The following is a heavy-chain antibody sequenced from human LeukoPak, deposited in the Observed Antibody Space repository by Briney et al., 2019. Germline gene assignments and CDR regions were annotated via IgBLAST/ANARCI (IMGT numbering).Heavy chain of an antibody. D-gene: IGHD4-23*01. V-gene: IGHV3-30-3*01. J-gene: IGHJ3*02. CDR2: ISYDGSNK. CDR3: ASEIRWSNAFDI. Sequence: GGSLRLSCAASGFTFSSYAMHWVRQAPGKGLEWVAVISYDGSNKYYADSVKGRFTISRDNSKNTLYLQMNSLRAEDTAVYYCASEIRWSNAFDIWGQGTMVTVSS. CDR1: GFTFSSYA.